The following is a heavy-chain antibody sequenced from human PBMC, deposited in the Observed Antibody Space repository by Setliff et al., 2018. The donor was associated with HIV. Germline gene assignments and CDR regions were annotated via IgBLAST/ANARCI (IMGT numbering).Heavy chain of an antibody. J-gene: IGHJ6*02. Sequence: LRLSCAASGFTFSSYGMHWVRQAPGKGLEWVAFIRYDGSNKYYADSVKGRFTISRDNSKNTLYLQMNSLRPEDTAVYYCARGYSGTYYYYHGMDVWGQGTTVTVSS. CDR2: IRYDGSNK. CDR3: ARGYSGTYYYYHGMDV. CDR1: GFTFSSYG. V-gene: IGHV3-30*02. D-gene: IGHD1-26*01.